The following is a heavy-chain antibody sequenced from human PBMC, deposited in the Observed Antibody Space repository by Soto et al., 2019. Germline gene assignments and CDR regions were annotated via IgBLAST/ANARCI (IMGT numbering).Heavy chain of an antibody. D-gene: IGHD1-26*01. V-gene: IGHV3-30*18. CDR2: ISYDGSNK. CDR3: AKGPSLVGATIQYYFDY. Sequence: GGSLRLSCAASGFTFSSYGMHWVRQAPGKGLEWVAVISYDGSNKYYADSVKGRFTISRDNSKNTLYLQMNSLRAEDTAVYYCAKGPSLVGATIQYYFDYWGQGTLVTVSS. CDR1: GFTFSSYG. J-gene: IGHJ4*02.